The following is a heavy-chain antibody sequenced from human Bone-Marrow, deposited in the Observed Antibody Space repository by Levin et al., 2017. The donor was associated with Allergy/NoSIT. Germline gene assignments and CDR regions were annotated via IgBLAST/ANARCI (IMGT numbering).Heavy chain of an antibody. CDR1: TFSFSNYA. V-gene: IGHV3-23*01. CDR3: AKIFPLVSGENWFDP. Sequence: PGGSLRLSCVASTFSFSNYAMTWVRQTPGKGLEWVSSITGSGAQTYYADSVRGRFTISRDNSKNTLYVQMNSLRAEDTAIYYCAKIFPLVSGENWFDPWGQGTLVTVSS. D-gene: IGHD3-3*01. CDR2: ITGSGAQT. J-gene: IGHJ5*02.